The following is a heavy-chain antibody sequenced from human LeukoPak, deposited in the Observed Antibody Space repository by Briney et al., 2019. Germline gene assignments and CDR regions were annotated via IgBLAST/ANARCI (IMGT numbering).Heavy chain of an antibody. CDR1: GGSISSGGYS. D-gene: IGHD2-15*01. CDR2: IYHSGST. CDR3: ARGIGYCSGGSCYDAFDI. Sequence: MPSETLSLTCAVSGGSISSGGYSWSWIRQPPGKGLEWIGYIYHSGSTYYNPSLKSRVTISVDRSKNQFSLKLSSVTAADTAVYYCARGIGYCSGGSCYDAFDIWGQGTMVTVSS. J-gene: IGHJ3*02. V-gene: IGHV4-30-2*01.